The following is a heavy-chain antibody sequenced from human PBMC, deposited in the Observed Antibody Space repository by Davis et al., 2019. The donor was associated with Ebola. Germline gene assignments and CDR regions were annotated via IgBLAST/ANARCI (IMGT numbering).Heavy chain of an antibody. J-gene: IGHJ4*02. CDR1: GFTFSGSA. CDR2: IRSKANSYAT. V-gene: IGHV3-73*01. D-gene: IGHD4-17*01. Sequence: GESLKISCAASGFTFSGSAMHWVRQASGKGLEWVGRIRSKANSYATAYAASVKGRFTISRDDSKNTAYLQMNSLKTEDTAVYYCIMTTETDYWGQGTLVTVSS. CDR3: IMTTETDY.